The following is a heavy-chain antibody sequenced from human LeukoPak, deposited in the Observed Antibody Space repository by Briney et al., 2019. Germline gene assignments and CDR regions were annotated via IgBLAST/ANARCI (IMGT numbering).Heavy chain of an antibody. V-gene: IGHV3-33*06. J-gene: IGHJ4*02. CDR3: AKDSSGSHFLGGDY. CDR2: IWYDGSNK. CDR1: GLTFSSYG. Sequence: GGSLRLSCAASGLTFSSYGMHWVRQAPGKGLEGVAVIWYDGSNKYYADSVKGRFTISRDNSKNTLYLQMNSLRAEDTAVYYCAKDSSGSHFLGGDYWGQGTLVTVSS. D-gene: IGHD3-22*01.